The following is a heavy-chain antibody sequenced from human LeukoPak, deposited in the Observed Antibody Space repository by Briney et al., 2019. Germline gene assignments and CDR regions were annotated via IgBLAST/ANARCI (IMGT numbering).Heavy chain of an antibody. CDR3: ARDLRGLGYCSGGSCYSSNY. D-gene: IGHD2-15*01. V-gene: IGHV1-69*06. J-gene: IGHJ4*02. Sequence: ASVKVSCKASGGTFSSYAISWVRQAPGQGLERMGGITPIFGTANYAQKFQGRVTITADKSTSTAYMELSSLRSEDTAVYYCARDLRGLGYCSGGSCYSSNYWGQGTLVTVSS. CDR2: ITPIFGTA. CDR1: GGTFSSYA.